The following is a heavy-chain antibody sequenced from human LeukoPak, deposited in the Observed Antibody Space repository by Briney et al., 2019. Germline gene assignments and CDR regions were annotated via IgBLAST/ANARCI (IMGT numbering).Heavy chain of an antibody. CDR2: VYYSGST. Sequence: SETLSLTXTVSGGSISSSNYYWGWIRQPPGRGLEWIGNVYYSGSTYYNPSLKSRVTISVDTSKNQFSLKLSSVTAADTAVYYCARSYCSSTSCYAGGYFQHWGQGTLVTVSS. CDR3: ARSYCSSTSCYAGGYFQH. V-gene: IGHV4-39*01. D-gene: IGHD2-2*01. J-gene: IGHJ1*01. CDR1: GGSISSSNYY.